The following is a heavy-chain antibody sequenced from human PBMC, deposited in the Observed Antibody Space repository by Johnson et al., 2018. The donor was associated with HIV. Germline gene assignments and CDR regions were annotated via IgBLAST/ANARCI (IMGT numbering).Heavy chain of an antibody. CDR1: GFTFKDYG. CDR2: VHWNGDGI. D-gene: IGHD6-13*01. V-gene: IGHV3-20*04. J-gene: IGHJ3*01. Sequence: VQLVESGGSVVRPGGSLRLSCAASGFTFKDYGMSWVRQAPGKGLEWVAGVHWNGDGIGYADSVKGRFTISRDNTKNSLSLQMFSLRAEDPALYYCARGGAYSSSWFDAFDVWGQGTMVSVSS. CDR3: ARGGAYSSSWFDAFDV.